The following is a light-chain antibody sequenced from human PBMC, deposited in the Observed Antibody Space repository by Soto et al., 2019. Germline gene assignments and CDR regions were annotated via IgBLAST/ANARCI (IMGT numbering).Light chain of an antibody. V-gene: IGKV3-15*01. J-gene: IGKJ5*01. Sequence: EIVMTQSPATLSVSPGESATLSCWASQSVSSNLAWYQQKPGQAPRLLIYDASTRATGIPARFSGSGSGTEFTLTISSLQSEDFAVYYCQQYKNWPPITFGQGTRLEIK. CDR3: QQYKNWPPIT. CDR1: QSVSSN. CDR2: DAS.